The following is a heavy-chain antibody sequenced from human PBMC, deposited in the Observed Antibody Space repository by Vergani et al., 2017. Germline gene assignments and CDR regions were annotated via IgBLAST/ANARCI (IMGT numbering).Heavy chain of an antibody. CDR1: GGSISSGGYS. V-gene: IGHV4-30-2*01. D-gene: IGHD3-22*01. Sequence: QLQLQESGSGLVKPSQTLSLTCAVSGGSISSGGYSWSWIRQPPGKGLEWIGYIYHSGSTYYNPSPKSRVTISVDRSKNQFSLNLSSVTAADTAVYYCARGHDSSGYYYDYWGQGTLVTVSS. J-gene: IGHJ4*02. CDR3: ARGHDSSGYYYDY. CDR2: IYHSGST.